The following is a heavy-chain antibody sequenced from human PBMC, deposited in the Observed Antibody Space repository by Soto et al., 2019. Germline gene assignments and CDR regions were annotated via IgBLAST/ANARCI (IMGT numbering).Heavy chain of an antibody. V-gene: IGHV3-23*01. J-gene: IGHJ4*02. CDR1: GFTFSSYA. D-gene: IGHD3-22*01. CDR2: ISGSGGST. Sequence: SGGSLRLSCAASGFTFSSYAMSWVRQAPGKGLEWVSAISGSGGSTYYADSVKGRFTISRDNSKNTLYLQMNSLRAEDTAVYYCAKDSSITMIVVAALDYWGQGTLVTVSS. CDR3: AKDSSITMIVVAALDY.